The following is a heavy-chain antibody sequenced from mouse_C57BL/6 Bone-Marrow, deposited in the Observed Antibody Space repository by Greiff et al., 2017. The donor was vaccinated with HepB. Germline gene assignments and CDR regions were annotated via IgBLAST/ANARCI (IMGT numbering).Heavy chain of an antibody. V-gene: IGHV1-81*01. CDR2: IYPRSGNT. J-gene: IGHJ1*03. Sequence: QVQLQQSGAELARPGASVKLSCKASGYTFTSYGISWVKQRTGQGLEWMGEIYPRSGNTYYNEKFKGKATLTADKSSSTAYMGLLSLTSEDSAVYFCAIFQDAFYWYFDVWGTGTTVTVSS. CDR3: AIFQDAFYWYFDV. CDR1: GYTFTSYG.